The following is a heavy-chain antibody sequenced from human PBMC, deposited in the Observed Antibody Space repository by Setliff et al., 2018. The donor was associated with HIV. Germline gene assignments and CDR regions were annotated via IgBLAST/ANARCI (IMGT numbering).Heavy chain of an antibody. CDR2: ISAYNGNT. V-gene: IGHV1-18*01. J-gene: IGHJ4*02. D-gene: IGHD3-22*01. CDR3: ARLYSQEVPQGITMIVVARGFYFDY. CDR1: GYTFTSYG. Sequence: ASVKVSCKASGYTFTSYGISWVRQAPGQGLEWMGWISAYNGNTNYAQKLQGRVTMITDTSTSTAYMELRSLRSDDTAVYYCARLYSQEVPQGITMIVVARGFYFDYWGQGTLVTVSS.